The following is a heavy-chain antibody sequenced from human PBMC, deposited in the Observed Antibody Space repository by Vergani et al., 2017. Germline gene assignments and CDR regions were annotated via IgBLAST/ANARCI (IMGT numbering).Heavy chain of an antibody. V-gene: IGHV4-39*01. D-gene: IGHD2-15*01. CDR1: GGSISSSSYY. Sequence: QLQLQESGPGLVKPSETLSLTCTVSGGSISSSSYYWGWIRQPPGKGLEWIGSIYYSGSTYYNPSLKSRVTISVDTSKNQFSLKLSSATAADTAVYYCARRWRSGGKWFDPWGQGTLVTVSS. J-gene: IGHJ5*02. CDR2: IYYSGST. CDR3: ARRWRSGGKWFDP.